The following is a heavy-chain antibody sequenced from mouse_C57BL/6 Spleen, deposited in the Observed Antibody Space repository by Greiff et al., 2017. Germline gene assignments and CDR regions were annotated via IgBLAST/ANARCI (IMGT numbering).Heavy chain of an antibody. CDR1: GYTFTSYW. D-gene: IGHD1-1*01. Sequence: QVQLQQSGAELVKPGASVKLSCKASGYTFTSYWMHWVKQRPGRGLEWIGRIDPNSGGTKYYEKFKSKATLTVDKPSSTAYMQLSSLTSEDSAVYYCARSWGSSYSYAMDYWGQGTSVTVSS. J-gene: IGHJ4*01. V-gene: IGHV1-72*01. CDR3: ARSWGSSYSYAMDY. CDR2: IDPNSGGT.